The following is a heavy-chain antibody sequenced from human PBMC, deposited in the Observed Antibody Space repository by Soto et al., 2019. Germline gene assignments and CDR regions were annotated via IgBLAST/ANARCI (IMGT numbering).Heavy chain of an antibody. V-gene: IGHV1-8*01. Sequence: QVQLVQSGAEVKKPGASVQVSCNASGLDFPTDDIIWLRQTIGQGLEFMGWMNPSGSNTGYAQKFQGRATFTWNTPTSTAYMDLSGLRSEDTAVYYCARYPTKVPVTFDVWGQGTMVTVSS. CDR3: ARYPTKVPVTFDV. J-gene: IGHJ3*01. CDR2: MNPSGSNT. CDR1: GLDFPTDD.